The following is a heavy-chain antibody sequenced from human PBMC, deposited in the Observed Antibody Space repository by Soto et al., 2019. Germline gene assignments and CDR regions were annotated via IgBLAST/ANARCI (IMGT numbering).Heavy chain of an antibody. CDR2: INPSGGST. V-gene: IGHV1-46*01. D-gene: IGHD3-10*01. CDR3: ASWFPPPGPYPSWFDP. Sequence: ASVKVSCQASGYTFTSYYMHWVRQAPGQGLEWMGIINPSGGSTSYAQKFQGRVTMTRDTSTSTVYMELSSLRSEDTAVYYCASWFPPPGPYPSWFDPWGQGTLVTVSS. CDR1: GYTFTSYY. J-gene: IGHJ5*02.